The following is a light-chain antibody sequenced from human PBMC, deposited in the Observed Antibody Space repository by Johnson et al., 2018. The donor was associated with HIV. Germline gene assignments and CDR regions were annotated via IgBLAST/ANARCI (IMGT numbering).Light chain of an antibody. J-gene: IGLJ1*01. CDR2: ENN. V-gene: IGLV1-51*02. Sequence: QSVLKQPPSVSAAPGQKVTISCSGDTSNIKDNSVSWYQLLPGTAPKLLNYENNKRPSGIPDRFSGSKSGTSATLGITGLQAGDEADYYCGTWDRSLSAHYVFGTGTKVTVL. CDR1: TSNIKDNS. CDR3: GTWDRSLSAHYV.